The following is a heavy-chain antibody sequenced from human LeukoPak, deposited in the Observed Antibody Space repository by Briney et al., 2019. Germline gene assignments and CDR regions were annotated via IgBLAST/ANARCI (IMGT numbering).Heavy chain of an antibody. CDR2: IKQDGSEK. CDR3: ARDQVWFGESNYYYYMDV. Sequence: PGGSLRLSCAASGFTFSSYWMSWVRQAPGKGLEWVANIKQDGSEKYYVDSVKGRFTISRDNAKNSLYLQMNSLRAEDTAVYYCARDQVWFGESNYYYYMDVWGKGTTVTISS. CDR1: GFTFSSYW. D-gene: IGHD3-10*01. V-gene: IGHV3-7*01. J-gene: IGHJ6*03.